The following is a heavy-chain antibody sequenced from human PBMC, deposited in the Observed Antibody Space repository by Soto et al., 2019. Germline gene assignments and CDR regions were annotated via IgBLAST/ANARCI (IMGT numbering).Heavy chain of an antibody. Sequence: QVLLLQSGAQVKEPGSSERVSCKVSGSTFNNFAFSWLRQAPGRGPEWMGGIVVVSNTVDYSQRFQDRVTITADTSTSTLYMELSSLTSEDTAVYYCARAIKRWEVHQYFDSWGQGTLLSVFS. CDR2: IVVVSNTV. D-gene: IGHD1-26*01. J-gene: IGHJ4*02. CDR3: ARAIKRWEVHQYFDS. V-gene: IGHV1-69*06. CDR1: GSTFNNFA.